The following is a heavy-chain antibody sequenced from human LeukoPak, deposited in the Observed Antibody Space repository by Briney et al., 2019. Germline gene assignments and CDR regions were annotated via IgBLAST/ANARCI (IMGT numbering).Heavy chain of an antibody. V-gene: IGHV4-34*01. Sequence: PSETLSLTCAVYGGSFSGYYWSWIRQPPGKGLEWIGEINHSGSTNYNPSLKSRVTISVDTSKNQFSLELSSVTAADTAVYYCARESSRAFDIWGQGTMVTVSS. J-gene: IGHJ3*02. CDR1: GGSFSGYY. CDR3: ARESSRAFDI. CDR2: INHSGST.